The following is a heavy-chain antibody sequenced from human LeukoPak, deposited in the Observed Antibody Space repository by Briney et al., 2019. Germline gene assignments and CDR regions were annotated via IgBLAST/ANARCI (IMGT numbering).Heavy chain of an antibody. CDR3: ARLQKGQVVTAIPIDF. CDR1: GGSFSGYY. V-gene: IGHV4-34*01. CDR2: INHSGST. Sequence: SETLSLTCAVYGGSFSGYYWSWIRQPPGKGLEWIGEINHSGSTNYNPSLKSRVTISVDTSKNQFSLKLSSVTAADTAVYYCARLQKGQVVTAIPIDFWGQGTLVTVSS. J-gene: IGHJ4*02. D-gene: IGHD2-21*02.